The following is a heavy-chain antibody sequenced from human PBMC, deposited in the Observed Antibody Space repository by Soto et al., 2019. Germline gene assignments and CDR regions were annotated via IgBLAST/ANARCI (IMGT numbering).Heavy chain of an antibody. V-gene: IGHV3-23*01. D-gene: IGHD3-10*01. CDR1: GVTFSSYA. Sequence: GGSLRLSCAASGVTFSSYAMSWVRQAPGKGLEWVSAISGSGGSTYYADSVKGRFTISRDNSKNTLYLQMNSLRAEDTAVYYCATGRGLYYYYGMDVWGQGTTVTVSS. J-gene: IGHJ6*02. CDR2: ISGSGGST. CDR3: ATGRGLYYYYGMDV.